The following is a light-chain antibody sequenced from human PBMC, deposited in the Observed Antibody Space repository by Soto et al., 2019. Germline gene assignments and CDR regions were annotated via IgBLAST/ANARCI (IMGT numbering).Light chain of an antibody. Sequence: DIQMTQSPSTLSASVGDRVTNTCRASQSVSSWLAWYQQKPGKAPKVLIYYASSLESWVPSRFSGSGSGTEFTLTISSLQPDDFATYYCQQYNRYWTFGQGTKV. CDR3: QQYNRYWT. J-gene: IGKJ1*01. CDR2: YAS. CDR1: QSVSSW. V-gene: IGKV1-5*01.